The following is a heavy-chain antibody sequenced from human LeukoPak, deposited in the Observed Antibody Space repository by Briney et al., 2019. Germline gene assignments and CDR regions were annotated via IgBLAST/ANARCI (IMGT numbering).Heavy chain of an antibody. D-gene: IGHD3-22*01. CDR2: ISSSGSTI. V-gene: IGHV3-11*04. CDR1: GFAFSNAW. Sequence: PGGSLRLSCAVSGFAFSNAWMSWVRQAPGKGLEWVSYISSSGSTIYYADSVKGRFTISRDNAKNSLYLQMNSLRAEDTAVYYCAREKYYYDSSGYSRWVFDYWDQGTLVTVSS. CDR3: AREKYYYDSSGYSRWVFDY. J-gene: IGHJ4*02.